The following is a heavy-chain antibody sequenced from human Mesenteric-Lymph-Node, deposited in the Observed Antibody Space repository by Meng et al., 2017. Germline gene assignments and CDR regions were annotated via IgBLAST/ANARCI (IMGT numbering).Heavy chain of an antibody. D-gene: IGHD6-19*01. J-gene: IGHJ4*02. CDR3: ARERVAGQVLAFDY. CDR1: GYSISSGYY. CDR2: IYHSGST. Sequence: SETLSLTCTVSGYSISSGYYWGWIRQPPGKGLEWIGSIYHSGSTYYNPSLKSRVTISVDTSKNQFSLKLSSVTAAGTAVYYCARERVAGQVLAFDYWGQGTLVTVSS. V-gene: IGHV4-38-2*02.